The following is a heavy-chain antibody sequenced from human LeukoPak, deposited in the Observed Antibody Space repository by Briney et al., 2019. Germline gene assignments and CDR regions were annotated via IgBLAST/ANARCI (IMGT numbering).Heavy chain of an antibody. V-gene: IGHV3-11*04. CDR2: ISDSGSNI. CDR1: GFTFSDFY. Sequence: PGGSLRLSCAASGFTFSDFYMNWIRQAPGKGLEWVSHISDSGSNIYYADSVKGRFTISRDNAKNSLYLQMNSLRAEDTAVYYCARGAGYDYVWGTYYFDYWGQGTLVTVSS. J-gene: IGHJ4*02. D-gene: IGHD3-16*01. CDR3: ARGAGYDYVWGTYYFDY.